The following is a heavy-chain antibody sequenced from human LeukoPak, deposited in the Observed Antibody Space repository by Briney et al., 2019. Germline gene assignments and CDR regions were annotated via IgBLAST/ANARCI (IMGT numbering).Heavy chain of an antibody. Sequence: SETLSLTCTVSGVYITNGLYFWNWIRQPAGKGLEWIGRIYSNGDTNYNPSLKSRVTISQDRTRNQFSLKLSSVTAADTAVYYCARDPETGEAPSGGFDPWGQGTLVTVSS. J-gene: IGHJ5*02. CDR2: IYSNGDT. D-gene: IGHD7-27*01. CDR3: ARDPETGEAPSGGFDP. V-gene: IGHV4-61*02. CDR1: GVYITNGLYF.